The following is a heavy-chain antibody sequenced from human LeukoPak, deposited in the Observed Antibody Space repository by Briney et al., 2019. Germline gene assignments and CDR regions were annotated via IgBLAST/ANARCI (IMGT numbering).Heavy chain of an antibody. CDR1: GFPFSSYA. J-gene: IGHJ3*02. CDR3: AKGSTARGYAFDI. D-gene: IGHD2-2*01. CDR2: ISGSGGST. Sequence: GGSLRLSFAASGFPFSSYAMSWVRQAPGKGLEWGSAISGSGGSTYYADSVKGRFTISRDNSKNTLYLQMNSLRAEDTAVYYCAKGSTARGYAFDIWGQGTMVTVSS. V-gene: IGHV3-23*01.